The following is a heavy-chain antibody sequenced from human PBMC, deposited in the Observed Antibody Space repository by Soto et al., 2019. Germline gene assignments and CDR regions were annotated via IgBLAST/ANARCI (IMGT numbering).Heavy chain of an antibody. Sequence: PSETLSLTCAVSGGSISSGGYSWSWIRQPPGKGLEWIGYIYYSGSTNYNPSLKSRVTISVDTSKNQFSLKLSSVTAADTAVYYCACLGRVPAASNDYWGQGTLVTVSS. D-gene: IGHD2-2*01. CDR2: IYYSGST. CDR3: ACLGRVPAASNDY. V-gene: IGHV4-61*08. J-gene: IGHJ4*02. CDR1: GGSISSGGYS.